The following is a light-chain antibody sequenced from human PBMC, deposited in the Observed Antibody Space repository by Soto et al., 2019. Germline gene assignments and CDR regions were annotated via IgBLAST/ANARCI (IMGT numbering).Light chain of an antibody. Sequence: VLRQSPATLSLFPGATATQSCRAFQSVSSNFLAWYQEKPGQAPRLLIYGASNRATGIPDRFSGSGSGTAVALAIIMLEPEDFAGYYWLQYATSPGVAFGGGTKVDIK. J-gene: IGKJ4*01. V-gene: IGKV3-20*01. CDR1: QSVSSNF. CDR2: GAS. CDR3: LQYATSPGVA.